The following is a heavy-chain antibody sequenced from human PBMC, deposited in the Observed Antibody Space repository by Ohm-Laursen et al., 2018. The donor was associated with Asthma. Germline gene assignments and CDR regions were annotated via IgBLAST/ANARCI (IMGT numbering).Heavy chain of an antibody. D-gene: IGHD2-2*02. CDR3: ARDHGCSSTSCYTGVYYYGMDV. Sequence: SLRLSCAASGFTFSSYGMHWVRQAPGKGLEWVAVIWYDGSNKYYADSVKGRFTISRDNSKNTLYLQMNSLRAEDTAVYYCARDHGCSSTSCYTGVYYYGMDVWGQGTTVTVSS. CDR1: GFTFSSYG. J-gene: IGHJ6*02. CDR2: IWYDGSNK. V-gene: IGHV3-33*01.